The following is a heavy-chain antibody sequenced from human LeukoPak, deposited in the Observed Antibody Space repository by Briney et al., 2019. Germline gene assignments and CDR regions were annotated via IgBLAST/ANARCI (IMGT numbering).Heavy chain of an antibody. J-gene: IGHJ3*02. Sequence: PSETLSLTCTVSGGSISSGGYYWSWIRQPPGKGLEWIGYIYHSGSTYYNPSLKSRVTISVDRSKNQFSLKLSSVTAADAAVYYCARRWLAPDAFDIWGQGTMVTVSS. CDR2: IYHSGST. CDR3: ARRWLAPDAFDI. CDR1: GGSISSGGYY. V-gene: IGHV4-30-2*01. D-gene: IGHD6-19*01.